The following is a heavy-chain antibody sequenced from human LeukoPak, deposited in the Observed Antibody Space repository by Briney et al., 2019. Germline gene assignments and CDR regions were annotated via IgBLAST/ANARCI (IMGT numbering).Heavy chain of an antibody. V-gene: IGHV3-23*01. J-gene: IGHJ3*02. D-gene: IGHD5-18*01. CDR3: AKDRGYTYGSVGHDAFDI. CDR2: ISGSGGNT. Sequence: GGSLRLSCAASGFAFSNYAMSWVRQAPGKGLEWVSVISGSGGNTYYADSVKGRFTISRDNSKNTLSLQMNSLRAEDTAIYYCAKDRGYTYGSVGHDAFDIWGQGTMVTVSS. CDR1: GFAFSNYA.